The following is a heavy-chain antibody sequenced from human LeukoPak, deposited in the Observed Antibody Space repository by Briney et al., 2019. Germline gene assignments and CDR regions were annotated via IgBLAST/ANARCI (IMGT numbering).Heavy chain of an antibody. J-gene: IGHJ6*02. CDR1: GYTFTGYY. D-gene: IGHD3-9*01. V-gene: IGHV1-2*06. CDR2: INPNSGGT. CDR3: ARGPVLRYFDWLLSPRMDV. Sequence: GASVKVSCKASGYTFTGYYMHWVRQAPGQGLEWMGRINPNSGGTNYAQKFQGRVTMTRDTSISTAYMELSRLRSDDTAVYYCARGPVLRYFDWLLSPRMDVWGQGTTVTVSS.